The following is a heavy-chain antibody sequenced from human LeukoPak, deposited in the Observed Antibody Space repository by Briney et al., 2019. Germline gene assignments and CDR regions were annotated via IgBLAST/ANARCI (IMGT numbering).Heavy chain of an antibody. J-gene: IGHJ3*02. V-gene: IGHV1-18*01. CDR2: ITTYNGNT. D-gene: IGHD6-19*01. CDR1: GYTFTTYG. CDR3: ARVYRSMENAFDI. Sequence: GASVKVSCKASGYTFTTYGISWVRQAPGQGLEWMGWITTYNGNTYYAQKLQGRVTMTTDTSTSTAYMELRSLRSDDTAVYYCARVYRSMENAFDIWGQGTMVTVSS.